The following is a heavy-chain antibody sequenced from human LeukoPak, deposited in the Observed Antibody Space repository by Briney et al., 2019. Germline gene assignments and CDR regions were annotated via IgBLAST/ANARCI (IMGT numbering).Heavy chain of an antibody. CDR2: ISYDGSNK. J-gene: IGHJ4*02. CDR1: GFIFSSYG. D-gene: IGHD3-10*01. V-gene: IGHV3-30*03. Sequence: GGSLRLSCAASGFIFSSYGMHWVRQAPGKGLEWVAVISYDGSNKYYADSVKGRFTISRDNSKNTLHLQMNSLRAEDTAVYYCAYLPNYGSGRDYWGQGTLVTVSS. CDR3: AYLPNYGSGRDY.